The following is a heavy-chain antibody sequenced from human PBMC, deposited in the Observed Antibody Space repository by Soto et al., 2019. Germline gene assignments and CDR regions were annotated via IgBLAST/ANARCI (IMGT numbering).Heavy chain of an antibody. Sequence: QVQLVESGGGVVQPGRSLRLSCAASGFSFSTYGMHWVRQAPGKGLAWVGVITYNGSNKLYADTVKGRFTISRENSKNTLYLQMNSLRVEDAAVYYCAKDWRESLPGDAFDIWGQGTMVTVSS. V-gene: IGHV3-30*18. CDR2: ITYNGSNK. J-gene: IGHJ3*02. CDR3: AKDWRESLPGDAFDI. CDR1: GFSFSTYG. D-gene: IGHD3-10*01.